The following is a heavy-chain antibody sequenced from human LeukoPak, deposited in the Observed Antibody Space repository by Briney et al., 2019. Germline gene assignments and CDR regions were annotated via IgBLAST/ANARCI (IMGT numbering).Heavy chain of an antibody. J-gene: IGHJ5*02. CDR2: IIPILGIA. CDR1: GGTFSSYA. CDR3: ATGTPYDYVWRSYRRTFDL. Sequence: GASVKVSCKASGGTFSSYAISWVRQAPGQGLEWMGRIIPILGIANYAQKFQGRVTITADKSTSTAYMELSSLRSEDTAVYYCATGTPYDYVWRSYRRTFDLWGQGTQVTVSS. V-gene: IGHV1-69*04. D-gene: IGHD3-16*02.